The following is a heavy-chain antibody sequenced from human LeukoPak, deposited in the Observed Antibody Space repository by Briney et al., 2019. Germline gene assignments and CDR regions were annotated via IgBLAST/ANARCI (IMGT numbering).Heavy chain of an antibody. CDR2: INHSGST. D-gene: IGHD5-18*01. CDR1: GGSFSGYY. CDR3: ARVRVDTAMDFDY. Sequence: SETLSLTCAVYGGSFSGYYWSWIREPPGKGLEWSGEINHSGSTNYNPSLKSRVTISVDTSKNQFSLKLSSVTAADTAVYYCARVRVDTAMDFDYWGQGTLVTVSS. V-gene: IGHV4-34*01. J-gene: IGHJ4*02.